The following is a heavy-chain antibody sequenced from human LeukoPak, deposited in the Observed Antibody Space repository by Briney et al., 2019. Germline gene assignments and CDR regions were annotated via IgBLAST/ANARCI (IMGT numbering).Heavy chain of an antibody. J-gene: IGHJ5*02. D-gene: IGHD3-22*01. Sequence: SETLSLTCVVSGASISRHYWSWIRQPPGKGLEWIGYISASGRTNYNPASKSRVTISGDTSNNQFSLRLTSVTAADTAVYYCARHRENSYESSHMGFDPWGPGTLVTVSS. V-gene: IGHV4-4*09. CDR1: GASISRHY. CDR3: ARHRENSYESSHMGFDP. CDR2: ISASGRT.